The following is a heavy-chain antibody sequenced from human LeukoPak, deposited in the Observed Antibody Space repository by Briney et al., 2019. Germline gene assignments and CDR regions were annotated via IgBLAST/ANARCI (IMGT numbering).Heavy chain of an antibody. CDR2: ISAYNGNT. V-gene: IGHV1-18*01. D-gene: IGHD6-13*01. J-gene: IGHJ4*02. CDR1: GYTFTSYG. CDR3: ARVERSSWYQNFDY. Sequence: ASVKVSCKASGYTFTSYGISWVRQAPGQGLEWMGWISAYNGNTNYAQKLQGRVTMTTDTSTSTAYMELRSLRPDDTAVYYCARVERSSWYQNFDYWGQGTLVTVSS.